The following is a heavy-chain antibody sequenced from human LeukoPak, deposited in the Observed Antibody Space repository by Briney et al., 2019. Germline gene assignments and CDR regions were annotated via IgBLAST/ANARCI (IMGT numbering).Heavy chain of an antibody. V-gene: IGHV1-8*01. CDR1: GYTFTSYD. J-gene: IGHJ4*02. D-gene: IGHD3-22*01. CDR2: MNPNSGNT. Sequence: GASVKVSCKASGYTFTSYDINWVRQATGQGLEWMGWMNPNSGNTGYAQKFQGRVTMTRNTSIRTAYMELSSLRSEDTAVYYCARGRRDSSGYYYWGRGTLVTVSS. CDR3: ARGRRDSSGYYY.